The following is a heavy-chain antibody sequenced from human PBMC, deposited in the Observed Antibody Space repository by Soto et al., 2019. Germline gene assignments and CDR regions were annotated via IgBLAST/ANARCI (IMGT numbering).Heavy chain of an antibody. CDR2: INGYTGNT. CDR3: ERSWVTGTGGIDV. V-gene: IGHV1-18*01. J-gene: IGHJ6*02. CDR1: GYTFTSYG. D-gene: IGHD3-16*01. Sequence: QVQLVQSGAEVKKPGASVKVSCKASGYTFTSYGLSWVRQAPGQGLEWMGWINGYTGNTNYAQKFQGRVTMTTDTSTNTASLDLWTLISDDTAVYYCERSWVTGTGGIDVWGQGTTVTVSS.